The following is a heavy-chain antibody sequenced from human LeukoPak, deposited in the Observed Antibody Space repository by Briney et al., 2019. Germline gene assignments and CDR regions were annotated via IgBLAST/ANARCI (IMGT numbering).Heavy chain of an antibody. D-gene: IGHD2-15*01. J-gene: IGHJ4*02. CDR2: INPSGGST. CDR3: ARTYCSGGSCPGPTAPDY. Sequence: ASVKVSCKASGYTFTSYYMHWVRQAPGQGLEWMGIINPSGGSTSYAQKFQGRVTMTRDTSTSTVYVELSSLRSEDTAVYYCARTYCSGGSCPGPTAPDYWGQGTLVTVSS. V-gene: IGHV1-46*01. CDR1: GYTFTSYY.